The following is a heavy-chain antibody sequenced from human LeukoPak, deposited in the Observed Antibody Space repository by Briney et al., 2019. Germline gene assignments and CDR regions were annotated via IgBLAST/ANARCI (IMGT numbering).Heavy chain of an antibody. Sequence: SETLSLTCGVSGGPVSGYYWSWLRQSPGKGLEWIGSIYYSGSTYYNPSLKSRVTISVDTSKNQFSLKLSSVTAADTAVYYCARHESGYYYGSGRTTIDYWGQGTLVTVSS. J-gene: IGHJ4*02. CDR2: IYYSGST. CDR1: GGPVSGYY. CDR3: ARHESGYYYGSGRTTIDY. V-gene: IGHV4-39*01. D-gene: IGHD3-10*01.